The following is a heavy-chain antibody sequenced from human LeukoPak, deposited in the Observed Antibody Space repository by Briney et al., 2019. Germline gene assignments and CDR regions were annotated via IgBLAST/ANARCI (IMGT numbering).Heavy chain of an antibody. CDR2: ISPYNGNT. CDR3: ARADDDSPFDY. Sequence: ASVKVSCKASGYTFTNFGITWVRQAPGQGLEWMGWISPYNGNTNYAENLQHRVTMATDTSTSTAYMELSSLRSEDTAVYYCARADDDSPFDYWGQGTLVTVSS. V-gene: IGHV1-18*01. D-gene: IGHD2-15*01. J-gene: IGHJ4*02. CDR1: GYTFTNFG.